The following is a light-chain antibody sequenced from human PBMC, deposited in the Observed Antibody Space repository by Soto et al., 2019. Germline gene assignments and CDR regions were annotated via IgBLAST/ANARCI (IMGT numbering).Light chain of an antibody. CDR3: QQYGSSPRT. V-gene: IGKV3-20*01. J-gene: IGKJ1*01. CDR1: QSVSSSY. CDR2: GAS. Sequence: ENVLTQSPGTLSLSPGERATLSCRASQSVSSSYLAWYQQKPGQAPRLLIYGASSRATGIPDRFSGSGSGXDFTLTISRLEPEDFAVYYCQQYGSSPRTFGQGTKVEIK.